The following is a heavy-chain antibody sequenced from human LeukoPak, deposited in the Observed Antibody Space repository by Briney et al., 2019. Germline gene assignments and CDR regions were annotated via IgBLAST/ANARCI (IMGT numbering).Heavy chain of an antibody. D-gene: IGHD3-3*01. CDR2: IYTSGST. J-gene: IGHJ4*02. V-gene: IGHV4-4*07. Sequence: KPSETLSLTCTVSGGSISSYYWSWTRQPAGKGLEWIGRIYTSGSTNYNPSLKSRVTMSVDTSKNQFSLKLSSVTAADTAVYYCARDREFLSYDFWSGYYDYWGQGTLVTVSS. CDR1: GGSISSYY. CDR3: ARDREFLSYDFWSGYYDY.